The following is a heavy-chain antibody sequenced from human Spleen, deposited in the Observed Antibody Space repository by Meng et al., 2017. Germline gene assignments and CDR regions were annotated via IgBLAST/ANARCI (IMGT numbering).Heavy chain of an antibody. Sequence: QGQLQESGPGLLKPSETLSLTCVVSGGSFSDYYWSWIRQPPGKGLEWIGEINHSGSTNYNPSLESRATISVDTSQNNLSLKLSSVTAADSAVYYCARGPTTMAHDFDYWGQGTLVTVSS. D-gene: IGHD4-11*01. J-gene: IGHJ4*02. V-gene: IGHV4-34*01. CDR2: INHSGST. CDR3: ARGPTTMAHDFDY. CDR1: GGSFSDYY.